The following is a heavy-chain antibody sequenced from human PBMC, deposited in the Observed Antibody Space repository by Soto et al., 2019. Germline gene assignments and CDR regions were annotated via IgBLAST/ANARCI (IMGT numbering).Heavy chain of an antibody. CDR3: ARDAPIVATMCCGMDV. Sequence: QVQLVQSGAEVKKPGASVKVSCKASGYTFTSYGISWVRQAPGQGLAWMGWISAYNGNTNYAQKLQGRVTRTTDTSASTACRELRSLRSDATGGYYCARDAPIVATMCCGMDVWCQWTTVTVSS. CDR2: ISAYNGNT. CDR1: GYTFTSYG. V-gene: IGHV1-18*01. D-gene: IGHD5-12*01. J-gene: IGHJ6*02.